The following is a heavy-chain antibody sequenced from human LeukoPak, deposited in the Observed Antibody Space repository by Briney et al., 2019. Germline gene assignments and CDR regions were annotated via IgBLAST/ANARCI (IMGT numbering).Heavy chain of an antibody. V-gene: IGHV1-2*02. CDR1: GYTFTGYY. CDR3: ARGAAAAGTSVDY. J-gene: IGHJ4*02. Sequence: AASVKVSCKASGYTFTGYYMHWVRQAPGQGLEWMGWINPNSGGTNYAQKFQGRVTMTRDTSISTAYMELSRLRSDDTAVYYCARGAAAAGTSVDYWGQGTLVTVSS. CDR2: INPNSGGT. D-gene: IGHD6-13*01.